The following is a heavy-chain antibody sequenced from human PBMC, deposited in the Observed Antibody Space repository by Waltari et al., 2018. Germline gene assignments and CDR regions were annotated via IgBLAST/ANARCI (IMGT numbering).Heavy chain of an antibody. J-gene: IGHJ6*02. Sequence: QVQLVESGGGVVQPGGSLRLSCAASGFTFSSYGMHWVRQAPGKGLEWVAFIRYDGSNKYYADSVKGRFTISRDNSKNTLYLQMNSLRAEDTAVYYCATAINSQAHYYYGMDVWGQGTTVTVSS. V-gene: IGHV3-30*02. CDR2: IRYDGSNK. CDR3: ATAINSQAHYYYGMDV. D-gene: IGHD1-20*01. CDR1: GFTFSSYG.